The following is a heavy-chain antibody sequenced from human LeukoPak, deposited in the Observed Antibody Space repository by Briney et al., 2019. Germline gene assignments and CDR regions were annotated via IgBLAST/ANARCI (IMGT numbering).Heavy chain of an antibody. CDR1: GFTFSSYA. J-gene: IGHJ5*02. CDR3: ARDLEGYYDFWSGPNWFDP. CDR2: ISYDGTNK. V-gene: IGHV3-30-3*01. Sequence: GGPLRLPCAASGFTFSSYAMHWVRQAPGKGLEWVAVISYDGTNKYYADPVKGRFTISRDNSKNSLYLQMNSLRAEDTAVYYCARDLEGYYDFWSGPNWFDPWGQGTLVTVSS. D-gene: IGHD3-3*01.